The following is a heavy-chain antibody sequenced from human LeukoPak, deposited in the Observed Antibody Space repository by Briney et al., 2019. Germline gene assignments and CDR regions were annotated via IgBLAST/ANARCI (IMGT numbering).Heavy chain of an antibody. D-gene: IGHD3-10*01. CDR3: ARDRELGS. Sequence: SETLSLTCTVSGDSISIYYWNWIRQPPGKGLEWIGYIYNSVNTDYNPSLKSRVTISVDTSKNQFSLKLTSVTAADTAVYYCARDRELGSWGQGTLVTVSS. CDR2: IYNSVNT. J-gene: IGHJ5*02. V-gene: IGHV4-59*01. CDR1: GDSISIYY.